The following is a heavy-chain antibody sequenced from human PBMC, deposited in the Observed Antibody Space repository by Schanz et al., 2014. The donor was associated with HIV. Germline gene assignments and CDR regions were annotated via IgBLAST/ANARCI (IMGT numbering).Heavy chain of an antibody. CDR3: ARVGRAAAGFIYYYGMDV. CDR1: GGSISSGGHF. V-gene: IGHV4-31*11. D-gene: IGHD6-13*01. J-gene: IGHJ6*02. Sequence: QVQLQESGPGLVKPSQTLSLTCVVSGGSISSGGHFWSWIRQHPGKGLEWIGYIYYSGSTNYNPSLKSRVKISMDTSKNQFSLNLTLVTAADTAVYYCARVGRAAAGFIYYYGMDVWGQGTTVTVSS. CDR2: IYYSGST.